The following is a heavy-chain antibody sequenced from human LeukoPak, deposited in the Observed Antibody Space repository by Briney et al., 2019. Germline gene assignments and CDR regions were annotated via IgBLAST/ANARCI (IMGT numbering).Heavy chain of an antibody. CDR3: AKDQGYTYGHSFDY. Sequence: GGSLRLSCEASGFTFGSYGMHWVRQAPGKGLEWVALISYDGSNEYYGDSVKGRFTISRDNSKSTLYLQVNSLRAEDTAVYYCAKDQGYTYGHSFDYWGQGTLVTVSS. V-gene: IGHV3-30*18. D-gene: IGHD5-18*01. CDR2: ISYDGSNE. CDR1: GFTFGSYG. J-gene: IGHJ4*02.